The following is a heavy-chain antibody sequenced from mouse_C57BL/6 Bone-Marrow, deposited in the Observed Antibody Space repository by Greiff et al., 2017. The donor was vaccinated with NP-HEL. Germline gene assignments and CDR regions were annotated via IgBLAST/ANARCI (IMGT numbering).Heavy chain of an antibody. J-gene: IGHJ1*03. V-gene: IGHV1-72*01. CDR1: GYTFTSYW. CDR2: IDPNSGGT. D-gene: IGHD1-1*01. Sequence: QVQLKQPGADLAKPGASVKLSCKASGYTFTSYWMHWVKQRPGRGLEWIGRIDPNSGGTKFNEKFKTKATLTVDKPSSTAYMQLSSLTSEDSAVYYCARYYYGSRGWYFDVWGTGTTVTVSS. CDR3: ARYYYGSRGWYFDV.